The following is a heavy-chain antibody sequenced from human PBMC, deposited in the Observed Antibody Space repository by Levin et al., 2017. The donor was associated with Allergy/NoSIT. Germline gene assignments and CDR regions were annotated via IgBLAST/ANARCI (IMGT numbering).Heavy chain of an antibody. Sequence: PGESLKISCKASGYTFTSYDVNWVRQATGQGLEWMGWMNPNSGNTGYAQKFQGRVTMTRNTSISTGYMELSSLRSEDTAVYYCARRYCSSTSCFDYWGQGTLVTVSS. D-gene: IGHD2-2*01. V-gene: IGHV1-8*01. CDR1: GYTFTSYD. CDR3: ARRYCSSTSCFDY. CDR2: MNPNSGNT. J-gene: IGHJ4*02.